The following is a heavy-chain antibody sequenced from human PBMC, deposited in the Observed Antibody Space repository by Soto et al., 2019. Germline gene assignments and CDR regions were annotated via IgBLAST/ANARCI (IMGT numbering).Heavy chain of an antibody. CDR1: GYTFTGYY. CDR3: ATSSLGSGSYSPIHYYYYGMDV. CDR2: INPNSGGT. Sequence: ASVKVSCKASGYTFTGYYMHWVRQAPGQGLEWMGWINPNSGGTNYAQKFQGWVTMTRDTSISTAYMELSRLRSDDTAVYYCATSSLGSGSYSPIHYYYYGMDVWGQGTTVTVS. D-gene: IGHD3-10*01. V-gene: IGHV1-2*04. J-gene: IGHJ6*02.